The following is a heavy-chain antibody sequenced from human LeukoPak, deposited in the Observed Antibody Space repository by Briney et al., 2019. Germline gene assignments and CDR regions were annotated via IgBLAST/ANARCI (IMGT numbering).Heavy chain of an antibody. CDR2: TFYRSKWYN. CDR3: VRSDDWVFDY. Sequence: SQTLSLTCAISGDSVPWHVFTWDWVRQSPSRGLEWLGRTFYRSKWYNDYAVSVKSRITVSPDTSKNQFSLHRSSVTPEDTAVYYCVRSDDWVFDYWGQGTRVTVSS. D-gene: IGHD3-9*01. CDR1: GDSVPWHVFT. V-gene: IGHV6-1*01. J-gene: IGHJ4*02.